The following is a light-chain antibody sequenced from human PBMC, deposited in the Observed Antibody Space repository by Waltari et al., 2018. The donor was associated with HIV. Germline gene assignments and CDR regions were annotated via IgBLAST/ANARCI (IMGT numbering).Light chain of an antibody. CDR3: SSYTTSSTVV. J-gene: IGLJ3*02. Sequence: QSALTQPASVSGSPGQSIAISCTGASSDVGGYNYVSWYQQHPGKAPKLLIYEVSNRPSGVSNRVSGSKSGNTASLPISELQAEDEADYYCSSYTTSSTVVFGGGTKLTVL. CDR1: SSDVGGYNY. V-gene: IGLV2-14*01. CDR2: EVS.